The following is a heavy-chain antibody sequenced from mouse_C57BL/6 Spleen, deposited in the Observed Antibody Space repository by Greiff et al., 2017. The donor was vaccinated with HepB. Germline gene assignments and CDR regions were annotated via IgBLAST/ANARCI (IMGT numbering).Heavy chain of an antibody. V-gene: IGHV1-82*01. J-gene: IGHJ2*01. CDR1: GYAFSSSW. D-gene: IGHD2-3*01. Sequence: QVQLQQSGPELVKPGASVKISCKASGYAFSSSWMNWVKQRPGKGLEWVGRIYPGDGDTNYNGKFKGKATLTADKSSSTAYMQLSSLTSEDSAVYFCAREGYDGYHLFDYWGQGTTLTVSS. CDR2: IYPGDGDT. CDR3: AREGYDGYHLFDY.